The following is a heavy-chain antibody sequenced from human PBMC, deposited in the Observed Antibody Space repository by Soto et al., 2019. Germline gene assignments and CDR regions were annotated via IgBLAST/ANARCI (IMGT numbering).Heavy chain of an antibody. CDR3: AHKDYYGSGSPLDV. J-gene: IGHJ6*02. V-gene: IGHV2-5*01. Sequence: SGPTLVNTTQTLTLTCTFSGFSLSTSGAGVGWIRQPPGKALEWLALIYWNDDKRYSPSLESRLTITKDTSKNQVVLTMTNMDPVDTATYYCAHKDYYGSGSPLDVWGQGTTVTVSS. CDR1: GFSLSTSGAG. CDR2: IYWNDDK. D-gene: IGHD3-10*01.